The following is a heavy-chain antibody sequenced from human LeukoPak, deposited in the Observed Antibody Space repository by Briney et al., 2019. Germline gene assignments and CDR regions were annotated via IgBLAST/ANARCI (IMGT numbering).Heavy chain of an antibody. J-gene: IGHJ6*03. CDR3: TTGTYDFWSGYSRYYYYYMDV. CDR2: IKSKTDGGTT. D-gene: IGHD3-3*01. V-gene: IGHV3-15*01. Sequence: PGGSLRLSCAASGFTFSNAWMSWVRQAPGKGLEWVGRIKSKTDGGTTDYAAPVKGRFTISRDDSKNTLYLQMNSLKTEDTAVYYCTTGTYDFWSGYSRYYYYYMDVWGKGTTVTVSS. CDR1: GFTFSNAW.